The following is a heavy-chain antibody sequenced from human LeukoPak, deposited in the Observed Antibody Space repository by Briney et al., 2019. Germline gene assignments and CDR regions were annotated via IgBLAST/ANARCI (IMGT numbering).Heavy chain of an antibody. CDR3: ANNYYDLYYFDY. V-gene: IGHV3-23*01. Sequence: GGSLRLSCAASGFTFSSYAMSWVRQAPGKGLEWVSAISGSGGSTYYADSVKGRFTISRDNSKNTLYLQMNSLRAEDAAVYYCANNYYDLYYFDYWGQGTLVTVSS. CDR2: ISGSGGST. J-gene: IGHJ4*02. D-gene: IGHD3-22*01. CDR1: GFTFSSYA.